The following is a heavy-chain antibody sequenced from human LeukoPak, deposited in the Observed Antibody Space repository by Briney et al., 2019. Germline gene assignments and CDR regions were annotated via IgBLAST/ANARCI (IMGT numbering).Heavy chain of an antibody. J-gene: IGHJ4*02. CDR3: ARDNADGSGSYPFDY. Sequence: SSETLSLTCTVSGGSISSYYWSWIRQPPGKGLEWIGYIYYSGSTYYNPSLKSRVTISVDTSKNQFSLKLSSVTAADTAVYYCARDNADGSGSYPFDYWGQGTLVTVSS. D-gene: IGHD3-10*01. CDR2: IYYSGST. V-gene: IGHV4-59*12. CDR1: GGSISSYY.